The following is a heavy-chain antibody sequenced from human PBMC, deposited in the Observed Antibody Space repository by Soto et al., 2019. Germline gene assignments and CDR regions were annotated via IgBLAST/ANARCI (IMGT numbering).Heavy chain of an antibody. V-gene: IGHV3-48*01. CDR3: ARDLWGVGVPGP. Sequence: PGGSLRLSCSASGFPFGASALQWVRQAPGKGLEWVSYISTSSSTIYYADSVKGRFTISRDNAKNSLYLQMNSLRAEDTAVYYCARDLWGVGVPGPWGQGTLVTVSS. CDR2: ISTSSSTI. CDR1: GFPFGASA. J-gene: IGHJ5*02. D-gene: IGHD3-16*01.